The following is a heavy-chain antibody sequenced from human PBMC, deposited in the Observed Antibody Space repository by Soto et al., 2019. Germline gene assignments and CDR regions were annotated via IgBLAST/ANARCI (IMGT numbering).Heavy chain of an antibody. D-gene: IGHD1-1*01. Sequence: GESLKISCKGSGYSFTSYWISWVRQMPGKGLEWMGRIDPSDSYTNYSPSFQGHVTISADKSISTAYLQWSSLKASDTVMYYCARRDEYHWDYWGQGTLVTVSS. J-gene: IGHJ4*02. CDR2: IDPSDSYT. CDR3: ARRDEYHWDY. V-gene: IGHV5-10-1*01. CDR1: GYSFTSYW.